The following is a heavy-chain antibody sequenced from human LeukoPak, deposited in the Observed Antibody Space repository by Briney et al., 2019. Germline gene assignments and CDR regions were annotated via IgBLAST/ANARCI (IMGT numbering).Heavy chain of an antibody. D-gene: IGHD6-13*01. CDR3: ARVTGYMTEDYFDY. J-gene: IGHJ4*02. V-gene: IGHV4-61*02. Sequence: SETLSLTCTVSGGSVSSGSYYWSWVRQPAGKGLEWIGRMHTSGTTNYNPALKSRVTISVDTSKNQFSLKLSSVTAADTAVYYCARVTGYMTEDYFDYWGQGTLITVSS. CDR2: MHTSGTT. CDR1: GGSVSSGSYY.